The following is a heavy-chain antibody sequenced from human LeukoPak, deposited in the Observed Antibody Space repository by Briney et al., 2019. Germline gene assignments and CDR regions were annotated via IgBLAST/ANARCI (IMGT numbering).Heavy chain of an antibody. CDR1: GYTFTSYD. D-gene: IGHD6-19*01. Sequence: ASVKVSCKASGYTFTSYDINWVRQATGQGLEWMGWINPNSGGTNYAQKFQGRVTMTRDTSISTAYMELSRLRSDDTAVYYCAREGAVAAFDYWGQGTLVTVSS. CDR3: AREGAVAAFDY. V-gene: IGHV1-2*02. J-gene: IGHJ4*02. CDR2: INPNSGGT.